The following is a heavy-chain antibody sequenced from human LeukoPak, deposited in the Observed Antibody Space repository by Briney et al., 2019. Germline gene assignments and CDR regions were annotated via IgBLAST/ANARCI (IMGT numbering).Heavy chain of an antibody. V-gene: IGHV3-74*01. CDR2: INEDGRVT. D-gene: IGHD3-16*01. J-gene: IGHJ4*02. CDR1: GFTFSSYW. CDR3: ARDLRGIHDY. Sequence: GGSLRLSCTASGFTFSSYWVHWVRQSQEKRLVWVSRINEDGRVTDYADSVKGRVTISRDNARNTLYLQMHSLRVEDTAVYYCARDLRGIHDYWGQGTLVTVSS.